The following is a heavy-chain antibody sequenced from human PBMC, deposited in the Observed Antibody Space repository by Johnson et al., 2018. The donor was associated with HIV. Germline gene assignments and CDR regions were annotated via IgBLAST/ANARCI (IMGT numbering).Heavy chain of an antibody. CDR3: ARTRQGAFDI. V-gene: IGHV3-30*14. CDR2: IWYDVSNK. CDR1: GFTFSSYA. J-gene: IGHJ3*02. Sequence: QVQLVESGGGVVQPGRSLRLSCAASGFTFSSYAMHWVRQAPGKGLEWVAVIWYDVSNKYYADSVKGRFTISRDNSKNTMYLQMNSLRPQDTAGYYCARTRQGAFDIWGQGTMVTVSS.